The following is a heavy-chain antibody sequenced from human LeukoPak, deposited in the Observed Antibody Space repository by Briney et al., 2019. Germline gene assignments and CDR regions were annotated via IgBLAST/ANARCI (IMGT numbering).Heavy chain of an antibody. CDR3: AKCKEWELHWGPFDY. CDR2: IRYDGSNK. D-gene: IGHD1-26*01. V-gene: IGHV3-30*02. CDR1: GFTFSSYG. Sequence: GGSLRLSCAASGFTFSSYGMHWVRQAPGKGLEWVAFIRYDGSNKYYADSVKGRFTISRDNSKNTLYLQMNSLRAEDTAVYYCAKCKEWELHWGPFDYWGQGTLVTVSS. J-gene: IGHJ4*02.